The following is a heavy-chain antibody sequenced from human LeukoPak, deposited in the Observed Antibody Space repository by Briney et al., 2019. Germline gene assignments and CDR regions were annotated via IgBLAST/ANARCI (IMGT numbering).Heavy chain of an antibody. CDR1: GYTSTSYA. CDR3: ARDGIAVAVTFDY. V-gene: IGHV1-3*01. D-gene: IGHD6-19*01. Sequence: ASVKVSCKASGYTSTSYAMHWVRQAPGQRLEWMGWINAGNGNTKYSQKFQGRVTITRDTSASTAYMELSSLRSEDTAVYYCARDGIAVAVTFDYWGQGTLVTVSS. CDR2: INAGNGNT. J-gene: IGHJ4*02.